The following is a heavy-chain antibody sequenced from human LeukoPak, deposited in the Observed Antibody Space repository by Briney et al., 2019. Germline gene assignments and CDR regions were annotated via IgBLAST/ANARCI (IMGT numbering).Heavy chain of an antibody. CDR1: GGSIIDNSYY. D-gene: IGHD3-22*01. J-gene: IGHJ6*02. CDR3: ARLYYDGWGGLDV. Sequence: SETLSLTCSASGGSIIDNSYYWGWIRQPPGKGLEWIGTISYSGSTFYNPSLKSRVTISVDTSKNQFSLRLSSMTATDTAVYYCARLYYDGWGGLDVWGHGTTVIVSS. V-gene: IGHV4-39*01. CDR2: ISYSGST.